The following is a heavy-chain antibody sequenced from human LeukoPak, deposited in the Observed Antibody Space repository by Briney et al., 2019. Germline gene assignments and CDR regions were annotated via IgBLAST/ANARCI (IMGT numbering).Heavy chain of an antibody. CDR1: GFTFSSYS. CDR3: ARGLIKYCSGGSCFDAFDI. V-gene: IGHV3-48*04. D-gene: IGHD2-15*01. Sequence: GGSLRLSCAASGFTFSSYSMSWVRQAPGKGLEWVSYISRSSSTIYYADSVKGRFTISRDNAKNSLYLQMNSLRAEDTAVYYCARGLIKYCSGGSCFDAFDIWGQGTMVTVSS. CDR2: ISRSSSTI. J-gene: IGHJ3*02.